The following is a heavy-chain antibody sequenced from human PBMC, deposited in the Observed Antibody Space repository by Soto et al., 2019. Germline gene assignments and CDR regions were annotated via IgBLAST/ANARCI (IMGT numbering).Heavy chain of an antibody. CDR3: ARHGSIAGRKNYFDN. Sequence: GESLKISSQASGYSFSNYWVGWVRQMPGKGLELVGIIYPGDSDTRYSPPYRGQVTISADKSISTAYLQWNGLKATDTAIYYCARHGSIAGRKNYFDNWGLGTLVTGSS. CDR1: GYSFSNYW. D-gene: IGHD6-6*01. J-gene: IGHJ4*02. V-gene: IGHV5-51*01. CDR2: IYPGDSDT.